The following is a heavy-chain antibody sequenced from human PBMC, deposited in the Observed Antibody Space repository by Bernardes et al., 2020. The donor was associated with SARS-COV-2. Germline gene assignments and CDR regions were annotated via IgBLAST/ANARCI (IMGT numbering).Heavy chain of an antibody. CDR1: GFTFDDYA. CDR3: AKDREDIRRVYYYGMDV. D-gene: IGHD1-1*01. J-gene: IGHJ6*02. CDR2: ISWNSGSI. V-gene: IGHV3-9*01. Sequence: GGSLRLSCAASGFTFDDYAMHWVRQAPGKGLEWVSGISWNSGSIGYADSVKGRFTISRDNSKNTLYLQMNSLRAEDTAVYYCAKDREDIRRVYYYGMDVWGQGTTVTVSS.